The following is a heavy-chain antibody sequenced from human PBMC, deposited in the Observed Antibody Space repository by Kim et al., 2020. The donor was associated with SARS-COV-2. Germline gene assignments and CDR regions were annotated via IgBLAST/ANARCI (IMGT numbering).Heavy chain of an antibody. V-gene: IGHV3-23*01. D-gene: IGHD6-13*01. Sequence: ADTVKGRFTISRDKPKNTLYLQMNSLRAEDTAVYYCAKVRGSSWYYFDYWGQGTLVTVSS. CDR3: AKVRGSSWYYFDY. J-gene: IGHJ4*02.